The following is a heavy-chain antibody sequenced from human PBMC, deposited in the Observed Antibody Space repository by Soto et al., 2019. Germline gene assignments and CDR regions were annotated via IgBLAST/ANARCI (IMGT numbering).Heavy chain of an antibody. CDR3: ARDFEGQNGGYHYYGMDV. Sequence: ETMSLSCAVSGVYIISTTWWSWVRQAPGKWLEWVSSISSSSSYIYYADSVKGRFTISRDNAKNSLYLQMNSLRAEDTAVYYCARDFEGQNGGYHYYGMDVWGQGTTVTVSS. CDR2: ISSSSSYI. D-gene: IGHD3-16*01. CDR1: GVYIISTT. J-gene: IGHJ6*02. V-gene: IGHV3-21*01.